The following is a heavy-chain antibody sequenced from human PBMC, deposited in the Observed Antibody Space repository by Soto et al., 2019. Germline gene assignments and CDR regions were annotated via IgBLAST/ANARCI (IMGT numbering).Heavy chain of an antibody. V-gene: IGHV1-69*13. CDR3: ASRRRTTQDPCNSWDVDL. D-gene: IGHD1-1*01. CDR2: IIPIFGTA. J-gene: IGHJ2*01. Sequence: SVKVSCKASGGTFSSYAISWVRQAPGQGLEWMGGIIPIFGTANYAQKFQGRVTITADESTSTAYMELSSLRSEDTAVYYCASRRRTTQDPCNSWDVDLWGHGTRVTVSS. CDR1: GGTFSSYA.